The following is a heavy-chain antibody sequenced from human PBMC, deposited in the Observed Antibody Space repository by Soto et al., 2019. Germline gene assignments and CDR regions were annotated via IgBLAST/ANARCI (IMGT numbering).Heavy chain of an antibody. CDR1: GYTFTSYA. D-gene: IGHD2-15*01. CDR2: INAGNGNT. J-gene: IGHJ4*02. CDR3: ARGVAPYYFDY. Sequence: QVQLVQSGAEEKKPGASVKVSCKASGYTFTSYAMHWVRQAPGQRLEWMGWINAGNGNTKYSQKFQGRVTITRDTSATTVYMELSSLRSEDMAVYYCARGVAPYYFDYWGQGTLVTVSS. V-gene: IGHV1-3*05.